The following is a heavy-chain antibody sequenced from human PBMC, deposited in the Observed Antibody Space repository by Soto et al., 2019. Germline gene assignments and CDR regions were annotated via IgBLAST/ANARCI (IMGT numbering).Heavy chain of an antibody. J-gene: IGHJ6*02. CDR2: VYRTGAT. CDR3: ARDSYAMSSFALDV. Sequence: QVQLQESASGLVETFQTLSLTCTVSGDSIGSGGFPWTWIRQSTGKGLEWIGYVYRTGATSYNPSLEGLASISVDTSRNQFSLKLKSVTPADTAVYFCARDSYAMSSFALDVWGRGTAVTVSS. CDR1: GDSIGSGGFP. D-gene: IGHD2-2*01. V-gene: IGHV4-30-2*06.